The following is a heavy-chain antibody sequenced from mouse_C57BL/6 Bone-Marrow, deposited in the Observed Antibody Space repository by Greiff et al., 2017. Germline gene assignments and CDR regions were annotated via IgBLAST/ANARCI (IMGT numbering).Heavy chain of an antibody. CDR3: ARPMDY. J-gene: IGHJ4*01. CDR1: GFTFSSYG. V-gene: IGHV5-6*01. Sequence: EVQLLQSGADLVKPGASLKLSCAASGFTFSSYGMSWVRQTPGQRLEWVATISSGGSYTYYPDSVKGRFTISRDNAKSTLYLQMSSLKSEDTAMYYCARPMDYWGQGTSVTVSS. CDR2: ISSGGSYT.